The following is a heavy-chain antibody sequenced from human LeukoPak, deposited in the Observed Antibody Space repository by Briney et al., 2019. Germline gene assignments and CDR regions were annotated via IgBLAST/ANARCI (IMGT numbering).Heavy chain of an antibody. V-gene: IGHV4-34*01. Sequence: SETLSLTCAVYGGSFSGYYWSWIRQPPGKGLEWIGYIYYNGNTYYNPSLKSRVTISVDTSKNQFSLKLSSVTAADAAVYYCASRMYMTVGNSAFDIWGQGTMVTVSS. CDR2: IYYNGNT. CDR1: GGSFSGYY. J-gene: IGHJ3*02. D-gene: IGHD3-22*01. CDR3: ASRMYMTVGNSAFDI.